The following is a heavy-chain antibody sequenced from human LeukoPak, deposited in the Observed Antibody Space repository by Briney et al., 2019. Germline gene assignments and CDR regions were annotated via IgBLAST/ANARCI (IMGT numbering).Heavy chain of an antibody. J-gene: IGHJ4*02. CDR2: TYYRSKWYK. V-gene: IGHV6-1*01. D-gene: IGHD7-27*01. CDR3: TSLTGDTDY. Sequence: SQTLSLTCAISGDSVSSNSAAWNWIRQSPSRGLEWLGRTYYRSKWYKEYALSVKSRITINPDTSKNQFSLQLNSVTPEDTAVYYCTSLTGDTDYWGQGTLATASS. CDR1: GDSVSSNSAA.